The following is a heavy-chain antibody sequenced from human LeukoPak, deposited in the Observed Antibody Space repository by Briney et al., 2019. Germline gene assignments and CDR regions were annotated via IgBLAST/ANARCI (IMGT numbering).Heavy chain of an antibody. D-gene: IGHD6-19*01. CDR1: GFTFSSYA. Sequence: GGSLRLSCAASGFTFSSYAMYWARQAPGKGLEWVSGIFGSGGSKHYADSVKGRFTISRDNSQNTVYLQMNSLRAEDTAVYYCAKTTTGYSSGRYPGWPVDYWGQGTLVTVSS. CDR3: AKTTTGYSSGRYPGWPVDY. CDR2: IFGSGGSK. V-gene: IGHV3-23*01. J-gene: IGHJ4*02.